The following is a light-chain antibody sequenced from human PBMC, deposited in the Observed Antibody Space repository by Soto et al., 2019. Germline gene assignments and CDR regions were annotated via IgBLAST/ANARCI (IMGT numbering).Light chain of an antibody. Sequence: QSVLTQPPSASATPGQRVTISCSGSSSNIGSNTVNWYQQLPGTAPKLLIYSDNQRPSGVPDRFSGSKSGTSASLAISGLQSEDEADYYCAAWDDSPNGPVFGGGTKLTVL. CDR1: SSNIGSNT. J-gene: IGLJ3*02. CDR3: AAWDDSPNGPV. V-gene: IGLV1-44*01. CDR2: SDN.